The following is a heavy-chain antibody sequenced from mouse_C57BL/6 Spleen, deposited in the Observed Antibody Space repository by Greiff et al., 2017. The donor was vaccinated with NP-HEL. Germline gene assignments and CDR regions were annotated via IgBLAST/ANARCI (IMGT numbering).Heavy chain of an antibody. J-gene: IGHJ2*01. D-gene: IGHD2-5*01. V-gene: IGHV1-18*01. Sequence: EVQLQQSGPELVKPGASVKIPCKASGYTLTDYNMDWVKQSHGKSLEWIGDINPNNGGTIYNQKFKGKATMTVDKSSSTAYMELRSLTSEDTAVYYCARVYYSNFYYFDYWGQGTTLTVSS. CDR2: INPNNGGT. CDR1: GYTLTDYN. CDR3: ARVYYSNFYYFDY.